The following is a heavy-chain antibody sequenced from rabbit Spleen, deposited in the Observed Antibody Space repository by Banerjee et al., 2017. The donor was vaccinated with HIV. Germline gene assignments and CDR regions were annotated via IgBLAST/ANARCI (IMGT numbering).Heavy chain of an antibody. CDR3: ARDGAGSSYFNL. J-gene: IGHJ4*01. CDR2: IDPVFGST. D-gene: IGHD8-1*01. Sequence: EQLEESGGGLVKPEGSLTLTCKASGFPFSNKAVMCWVRQAPGKGLEWIGYIDPVFGSTYYGNWVNGRFTISSHNAQNTLYLQLNSLTAADTATYFCARDGAGSSYFNLWGQGTLVTVS. V-gene: IGHV1S47*01. CDR1: GFPFSNKA.